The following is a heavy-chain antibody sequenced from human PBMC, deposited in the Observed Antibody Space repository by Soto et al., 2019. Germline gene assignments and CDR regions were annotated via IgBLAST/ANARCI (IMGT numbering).Heavy chain of an antibody. J-gene: IGHJ6*02. CDR3: ASREITISGRQPYGMDV. CDR2: IDPSDSYT. CDR1: GYSFTSYW. V-gene: IGHV5-10-1*01. Sequence: PGESLKISCKGSGYSFTSYWISWVRQMPGKGLEWMGRIDPSDSYTNYSPSFQGHVTISADKSISTAYLQWSSLKAADTAMYYCASREITISGRQPYGMDVWGQGTTVTVSS. D-gene: IGHD3-3*01.